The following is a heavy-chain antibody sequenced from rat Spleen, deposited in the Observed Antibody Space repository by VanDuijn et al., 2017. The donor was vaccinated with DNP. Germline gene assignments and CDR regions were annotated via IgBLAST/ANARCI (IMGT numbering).Heavy chain of an antibody. D-gene: IGHD1-7*01. J-gene: IGHJ2*01. Sequence: EVQLQESGPGLVKPSQSLSLTCSVTDYSITNNYWGWIRKFPGNKMEWMGHINYSGTTTYNPSLKSRISITRDTSRNQFFLHLNSVTSEDTATYYCAREEAYYGYDYFDYWGQGLMVTVSS. V-gene: IGHV3-1*01. CDR3: AREEAYYGYDYFDY. CDR2: INYSGTT. CDR1: DYSITNNY.